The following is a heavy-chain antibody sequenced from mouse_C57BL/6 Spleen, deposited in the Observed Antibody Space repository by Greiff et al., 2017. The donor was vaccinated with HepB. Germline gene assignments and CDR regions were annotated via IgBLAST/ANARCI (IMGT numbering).Heavy chain of an antibody. CDR1: GFTFNTYA. D-gene: IGHD2-4*01. V-gene: IGHV10-3*01. J-gene: IGHJ1*03. Sequence: DVHLVESGGGLVQPKGSLKLSCAASGFTFNTYAMHWVRQAPGKGLEWVARIRSKSSNYATYYADSVKDRFTISRDDSQSMLYLQMNNLKTEDTAMYYCVRENDYDGPFDVWGTGTTVTVSS. CDR3: VRENDYDGPFDV. CDR2: IRSKSSNYAT.